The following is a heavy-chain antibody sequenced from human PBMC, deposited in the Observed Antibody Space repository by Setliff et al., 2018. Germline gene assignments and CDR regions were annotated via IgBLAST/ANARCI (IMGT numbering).Heavy chain of an antibody. CDR1: GGSLGTYY. CDR2: VYYSGTA. J-gene: IGHJ6*03. CDR3: ARAISGWYSAHYYYMDV. Sequence: SETLSLTCTVSGGSLGTYYWTLIRQPPGKGLEWIASVYYSGTAYYSPSLKSRVTVIVDTSKNQFSLRLSSVTAADTAVYYCARAISGWYSAHYYYMDVWGKGTAVTVSS. V-gene: IGHV4-59*01. D-gene: IGHD6-19*01.